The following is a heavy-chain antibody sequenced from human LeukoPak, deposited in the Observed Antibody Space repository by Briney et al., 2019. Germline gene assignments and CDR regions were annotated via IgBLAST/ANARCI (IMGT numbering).Heavy chain of an antibody. V-gene: IGHV4-59*01. CDR3: ARVSWFPGTSYYYMDV. J-gene: IGHJ6*03. Sequence: SETLSLTCTVSGGSISSYYWSWIRQPPGKGLEWIGYIYYSGTTNYNPSLKSRVTISVDTSKNQFSLKLSSVTAADTAVYYCARVSWFPGTSYYYMDVWGKGTTVTVSS. CDR1: GGSISSYY. D-gene: IGHD1-1*01. CDR2: IYYSGTT.